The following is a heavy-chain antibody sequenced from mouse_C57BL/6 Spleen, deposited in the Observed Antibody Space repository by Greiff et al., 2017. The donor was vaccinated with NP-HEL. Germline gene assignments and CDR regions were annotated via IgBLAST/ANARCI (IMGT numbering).Heavy chain of an antibody. J-gene: IGHJ1*03. CDR1: GFTFSSYA. CDR2: ISDGGSYT. V-gene: IGHV5-4*01. CDR3: AREAGPWYFDV. Sequence: EVKLVESGGGLVNPGGSLKLSCAASGFTFSSYAMSWVRQTPEKRLEWVATISDGGSYTYYPDNVKGRFTISRDNAKNNLYLQMSHLKSEDTAMYYCAREAGPWYFDVWGTGTTVTVSS.